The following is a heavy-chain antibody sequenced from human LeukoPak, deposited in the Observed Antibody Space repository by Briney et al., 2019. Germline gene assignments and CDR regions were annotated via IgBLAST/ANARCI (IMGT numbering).Heavy chain of an antibody. CDR3: ARGSTVTTNPLFDY. V-gene: IGHV3-21*01. CDR1: GFTFNTYD. CDR2: IRSSSSNM. Sequence: GGSLRLSCAAPGFTFNTYDMNWVRQAPGKWLEWVSTIRSSSSNMYYAHSVKGRFTISRDNAKNSLYLQMNSLRAEDTAVYYCARGSTVTTNPLFDYWGQGTLVTVSS. J-gene: IGHJ4*02. D-gene: IGHD4-17*01.